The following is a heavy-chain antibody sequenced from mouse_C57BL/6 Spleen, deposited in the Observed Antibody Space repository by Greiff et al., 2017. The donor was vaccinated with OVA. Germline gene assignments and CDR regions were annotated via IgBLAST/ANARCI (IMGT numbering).Heavy chain of an antibody. CDR3: ARWGSSYGDYFDD. J-gene: IGHJ2*01. Sequence: VQLQQSGAELVRPGTSVKVSCKASGYAFTNYLIEWVKQRPGQGLEWIGVINPGSGGTNYNEKFKGKATLTADKSSSTAYMQLSSLTSEDSAVYFCARWGSSYGDYFDDWGQGTTLTVSS. CDR2: INPGSGGT. CDR1: GYAFTNYL. D-gene: IGHD1-1*01. V-gene: IGHV1-54*01.